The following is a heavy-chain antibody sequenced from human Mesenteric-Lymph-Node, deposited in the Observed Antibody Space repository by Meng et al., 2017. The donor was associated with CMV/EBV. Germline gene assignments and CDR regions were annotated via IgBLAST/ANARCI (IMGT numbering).Heavy chain of an antibody. J-gene: IGHJ2*01. D-gene: IGHD6-13*01. CDR3: ARGARAAAGGAKGADWYFDR. Sequence: SSNWWSWVRQPPGKGLEWIGEIYHSGNTNYNPSLKSRVTISVDKSKNQFSLKLSSVTAADTAVYYCARGARAAAGGAKGADWYFDRWGRGTLVTVSS. CDR1: SSNW. CDR2: IYHSGNT. V-gene: IGHV4-4*02.